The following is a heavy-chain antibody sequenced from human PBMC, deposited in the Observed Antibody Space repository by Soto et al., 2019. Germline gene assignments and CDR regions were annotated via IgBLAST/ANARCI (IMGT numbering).Heavy chain of an antibody. V-gene: IGHV1-46*01. Sequence: GASVKVSCKASGYTFTSYYMHWVRQAPGQGLEWMGIINPSGGSTSYAQKFQGRVTMTRDTSTSTVYMELSSLRSEDTAVYYCARDRVRIKGSNHHYYGLDVWGQRTTVTVSS. CDR2: INPSGGST. CDR1: GYTFTSYY. CDR3: ARDRVRIKGSNHHYYGLDV. D-gene: IGHD1-20*01. J-gene: IGHJ6*01.